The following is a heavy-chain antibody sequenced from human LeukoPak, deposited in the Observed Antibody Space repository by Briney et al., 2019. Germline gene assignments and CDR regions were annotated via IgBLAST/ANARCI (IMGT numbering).Heavy chain of an antibody. CDR2: IVPVLEAT. J-gene: IGHJ4*02. D-gene: IGHD3-16*01. CDR3: AREGDVFGPFDS. Sequence: SVTVSCRASGHTFSSYAISWVRQAPGQGLEWLGRIVPVLEATKYSQKLEGRVTITADKSTVTAYMEVNGLRPDDTAVYYCAREGDVFGPFDSWGQGTLVTVSS. CDR1: GHTFSSYA. V-gene: IGHV1-69*04.